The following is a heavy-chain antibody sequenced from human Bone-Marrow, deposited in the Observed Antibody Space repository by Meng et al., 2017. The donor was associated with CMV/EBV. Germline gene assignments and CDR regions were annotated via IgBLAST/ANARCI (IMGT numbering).Heavy chain of an antibody. J-gene: IGHJ5*02. D-gene: IGHD6-19*01. CDR1: GFSFSSYG. V-gene: IGHV3-21*01. CDR3: AREFTIAVARFDP. CDR2: ISSSSSYI. Sequence: GGSLRLSCAASGFSFSSYGIHWVRQAPGRGLEWVSSISSSSSYIYYADSVKGRFTISRDNAKNSLYLQMNSLRAEDTAVYYCAREFTIAVARFDPWGQGTLVTVSS.